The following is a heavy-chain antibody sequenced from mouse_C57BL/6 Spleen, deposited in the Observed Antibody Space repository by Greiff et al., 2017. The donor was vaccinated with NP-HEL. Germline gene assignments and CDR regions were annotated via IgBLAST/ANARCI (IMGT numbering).Heavy chain of an antibody. CDR2: IYPGDGDT. J-gene: IGHJ1*03. V-gene: IGHV1-80*01. CDR1: GYAFSSYW. CDR3: ARSTPITTVVDWYFDV. Sequence: QVQLQQSGAELVKPGASVKISCKASGYAFSSYWMNWVKQRPGKGLEWIGQIYPGDGDTNYNGKFKGKATLTADKSSSTAYMQLSSLTSEDSAVYFCARSTPITTVVDWYFDVWGTGTTVTVSS. D-gene: IGHD1-1*01.